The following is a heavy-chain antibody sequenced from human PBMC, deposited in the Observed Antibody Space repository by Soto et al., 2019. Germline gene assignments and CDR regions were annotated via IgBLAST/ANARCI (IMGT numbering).Heavy chain of an antibody. CDR2: IWYDGNNK. CDR1: GFTFSSYP. J-gene: IGHJ4*02. D-gene: IGHD3-3*01. V-gene: IGHV3-33*01. Sequence: QVQLVESGGGVVQPGRSLRLSCAASGFTFSSYPMYWVRQAPGKGLEWVAVIWYDGNNKFHADSLKGRFTISRDNSKNTLYLQMNSLRAEDTAVYYCARVGFWRDNWGQGTLVTVSS. CDR3: ARVGFWRDN.